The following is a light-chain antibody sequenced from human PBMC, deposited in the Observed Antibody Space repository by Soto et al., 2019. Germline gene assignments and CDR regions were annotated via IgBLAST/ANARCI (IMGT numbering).Light chain of an antibody. Sequence: QSALTQPASVSGSPGQSITISCTGTSSDIGGYNYVSWYQQHPGKAPKLMIYDVSYRPSGVSNRFSGSKSGNTASLTISGLQAEDEADYYCSSYTSSSTVVFCGGTKVTVL. V-gene: IGLV2-14*01. CDR1: SSDIGGYNY. CDR2: DVS. J-gene: IGLJ2*01. CDR3: SSYTSSSTVV.